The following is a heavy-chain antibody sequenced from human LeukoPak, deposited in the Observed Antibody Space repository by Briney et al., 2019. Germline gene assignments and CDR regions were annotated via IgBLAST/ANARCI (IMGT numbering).Heavy chain of an antibody. CDR2: IIWNSGTI. V-gene: IGHV3-9*01. D-gene: IGHD6-19*01. CDR3: AKDNRRHYTSGPNPDSLH. Sequence: SLRLSCAGSGFIFNNYAMHWVRQPPGKGLEWVSGIIWNSGTIDYADSVRGRFTISRDNAKNSLYLQMDSLRVGDTAFYYCAKDNRRHYTSGPNPDSLHWGQGALVTVSS. CDR1: GFIFNNYA. J-gene: IGHJ4*02.